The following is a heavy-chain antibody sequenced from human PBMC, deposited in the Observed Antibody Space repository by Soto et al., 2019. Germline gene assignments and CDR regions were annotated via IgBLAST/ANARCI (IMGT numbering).Heavy chain of an antibody. D-gene: IGHD1-26*01. J-gene: IGHJ4*02. CDR1: GGSMNSYY. Sequence: PSETLSLTCTVSGGSMNSYYWSWIRQPPGKGLEWIGFIHYSGSTNYNPSLKGRVTMSVDTSKNQFSLKLSSVTAADTAVYYCARPSGSYLYYFDYWGQGTLVTVSS. V-gene: IGHV4-59*01. CDR3: ARPSGSYLYYFDY. CDR2: IHYSGST.